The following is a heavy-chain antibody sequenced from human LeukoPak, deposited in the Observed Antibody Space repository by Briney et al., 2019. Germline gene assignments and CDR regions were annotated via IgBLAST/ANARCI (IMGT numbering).Heavy chain of an antibody. CDR2: ISAYNGNT. D-gene: IGHD6-13*01. CDR1: GHTFTSYG. J-gene: IGHJ4*02. CDR3: ARAGVIAAAATDY. V-gene: IGHV1-18*01. Sequence: APVKVSCKPSGHTFTSYGISWLRPAPGQGLEWMGWISAYNGNTNYAQKLQGRVTMTTDTSTSTAYMELRSLRADDTAVYYCARAGVIAAAATDYWGQGTLVTVSS.